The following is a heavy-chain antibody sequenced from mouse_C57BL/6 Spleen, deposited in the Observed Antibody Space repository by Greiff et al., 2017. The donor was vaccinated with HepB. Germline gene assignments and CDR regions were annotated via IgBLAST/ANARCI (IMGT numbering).Heavy chain of an antibody. CDR3: ARRGGNSYYFDY. Sequence: VQLQQPGAELVRPGSSVKLSCKASGYTFTSYWMDWVKQRPGQGLEWIGNIYPSDSETHYNQKFKDKATLTVDKSSSTAYMQLSSLTSEDSAVYYCARRGGNSYYFDYWGQGTTLTVSS. CDR2: IYPSDSET. J-gene: IGHJ2*01. D-gene: IGHD2-1*01. CDR1: GYTFTSYW. V-gene: IGHV1-61*01.